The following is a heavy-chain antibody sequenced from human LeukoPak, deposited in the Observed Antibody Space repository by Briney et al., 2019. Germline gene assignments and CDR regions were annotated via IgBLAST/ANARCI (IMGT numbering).Heavy chain of an antibody. D-gene: IGHD4-17*01. CDR2: IKQDENEQ. J-gene: IGHJ4*02. CDR1: GITVSRYW. CDR3: ARHGPRYGDYGFRLS. Sequence: PWGSLRLSCAASGITVSRYWMSWVRQTPGGGLEWVANIKQDENEQDYVDSVRGRFTISRDNAKNSLYLQMNSLRAEDTAVYYCARHGPRYGDYGFRLSGGQGTLVTVSS. V-gene: IGHV3-7*01.